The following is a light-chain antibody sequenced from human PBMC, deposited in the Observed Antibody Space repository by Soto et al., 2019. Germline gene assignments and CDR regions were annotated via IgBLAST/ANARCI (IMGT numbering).Light chain of an antibody. Sequence: DVQMTQSPSSLSASVGDTVTITCRTSQSSVKWLAWYQQKPGKAPKLLISEASILQSGVPSRFSGSSSGTLFTLIISGLQPDDFATYYCQQYFSDRTFGQGTKVDVK. CDR3: QQYFSDRT. CDR1: QSSVKW. CDR2: EAS. V-gene: IGKV1-5*03. J-gene: IGKJ1*01.